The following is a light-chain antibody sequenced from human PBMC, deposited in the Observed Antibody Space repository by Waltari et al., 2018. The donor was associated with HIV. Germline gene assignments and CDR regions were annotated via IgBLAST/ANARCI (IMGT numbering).Light chain of an antibody. Sequence: EKVMTQSPATLSVSPGERGTLSCRASQSVRNDLAWYQQKPGQAPRLLIYATSTRATGIPDRFSGSGSGTEFTLTISSLQSEDFAVYYCQQYSDWPLTFGGGTKVEV. CDR3: QQYSDWPLT. CDR2: ATS. CDR1: QSVRND. V-gene: IGKV3-15*01. J-gene: IGKJ4*01.